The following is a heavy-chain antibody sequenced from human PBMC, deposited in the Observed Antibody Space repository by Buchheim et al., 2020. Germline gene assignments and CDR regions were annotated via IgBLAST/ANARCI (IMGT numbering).Heavy chain of an antibody. CDR1: GGSISSGDYY. CDR2: IYYSGST. V-gene: IGHV4-30-4*01. Sequence: QVQLQESGPGLVKPSQTLSLTCTVSGGSISSGDYYWSWIRQPPGKGLEWIGYIYYSGSTYYNPSLKSRVTISVDTSKNQFSLKLSSVTAADTAVYYCARAAGVGSSWYQWYYYYGMDVWGQGTT. CDR3: ARAAGVGSSWYQWYYYYGMDV. J-gene: IGHJ6*02. D-gene: IGHD6-13*01.